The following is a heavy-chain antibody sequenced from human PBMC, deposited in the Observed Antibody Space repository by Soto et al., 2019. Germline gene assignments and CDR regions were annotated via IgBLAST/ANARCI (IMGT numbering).Heavy chain of an antibody. V-gene: IGHV1-69*13. CDR2: IIPIFGTA. J-gene: IGHJ1*01. CDR3: ARDDRTYDYDSSGYYYAFLY. CDR1: GGTFSSYA. D-gene: IGHD3-22*01. Sequence: SVKVSCKASGGTFSSYAISWVRQAPGQGLEWMGGIIPIFGTANYAQRFQGRVTITADESTSTAYMELSSLRSEDTAVFYCARDDRTYDYDSSGYYYAFLYWGQGTLVTVSS.